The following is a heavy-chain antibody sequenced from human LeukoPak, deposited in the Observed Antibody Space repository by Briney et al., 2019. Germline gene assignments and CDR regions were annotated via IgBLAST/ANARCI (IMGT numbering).Heavy chain of an antibody. CDR1: GYTFTGYY. J-gene: IGHJ3*02. Sequence: ASVKVSCKASGYTFTGYYMHWVRQAPGQGLEWMGWINPNSGGTNYAQKFQGRVTMTRDTSISTAYMELSRLRSDDTAVYYCARVRRIVLMVYAIKPASTDAFDIWGQGTMVTVSS. CDR2: INPNSGGT. CDR3: ARVRRIVLMVYAIKPASTDAFDI. V-gene: IGHV1-2*02. D-gene: IGHD2-8*01.